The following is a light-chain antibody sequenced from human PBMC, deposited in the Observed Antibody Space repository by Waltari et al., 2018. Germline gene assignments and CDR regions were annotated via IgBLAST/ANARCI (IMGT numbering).Light chain of an antibody. V-gene: IGLV2-14*01. CDR3: SSQSSNNVVL. CDR1: SNDVGGYNS. J-gene: IGLJ2*01. Sequence: QSALTQPASVSGSPGQSVTIFCTGTSNDVGGYNSVSWYQGHPGQAPRVIIYDVSDPPSVVSDRFSGSKSGNTAALTISGLQAEDEADYYCSSQSSNNVVLFGGGTKLTVL. CDR2: DVS.